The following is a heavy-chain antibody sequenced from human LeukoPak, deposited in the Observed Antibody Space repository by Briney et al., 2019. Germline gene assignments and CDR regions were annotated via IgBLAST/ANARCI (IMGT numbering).Heavy chain of an antibody. D-gene: IGHD3-22*01. V-gene: IGHV3-30-3*01. CDR1: GFTFSSYA. Sequence: GSLRLSCAASGFTFSSYAMHWVRQAPGKGLEWVAVISYDGSNKYYADSVKGRITISRDNSKNTLYLQMNSLRAEDTAVYYCARTTSSGYFPDAFDIWGRGTMVTVSS. CDR3: ARTTSSGYFPDAFDI. J-gene: IGHJ3*02. CDR2: ISYDGSNK.